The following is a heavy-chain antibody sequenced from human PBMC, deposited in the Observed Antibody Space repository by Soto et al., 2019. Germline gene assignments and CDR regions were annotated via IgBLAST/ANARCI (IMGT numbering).Heavy chain of an antibody. CDR1: GGSIRNHY. J-gene: IGHJ5*02. Sequence: SETLSLTCTVSGGSIRNHYWNWIRQPPGKGLEWIGYIDYIGNAKYNASLKSRVTMSLDTSKTQFSLKLSSVTAADTAVYYCAGQDYGRSSSSYFDAWGQGTLVTVSS. CDR2: IDYIGNA. V-gene: IGHV4-59*11. D-gene: IGHD6-6*01. CDR3: AGQDYGRSSSSYFDA.